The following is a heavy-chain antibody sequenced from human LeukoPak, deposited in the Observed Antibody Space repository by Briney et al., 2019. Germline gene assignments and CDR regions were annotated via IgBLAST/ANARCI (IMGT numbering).Heavy chain of an antibody. CDR2: ISSGGSTI. Sequence: GGSLRLSCAASGFTFSDYYMNWIRQAPGKGLEWVSYISSGGSTIYYADSVKGRFTISRDNAKNSLYLQMNSLRAEDTAVYYCARRRSQGIDYWGQGTLVTVSS. CDR1: GFTFSDYY. D-gene: IGHD6-13*01. CDR3: ARRRSQGIDY. V-gene: IGHV3-11*01. J-gene: IGHJ4*02.